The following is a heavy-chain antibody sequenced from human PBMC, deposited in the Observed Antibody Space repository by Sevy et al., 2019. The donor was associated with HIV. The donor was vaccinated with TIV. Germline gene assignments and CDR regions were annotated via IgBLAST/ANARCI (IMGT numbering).Heavy chain of an antibody. CDR2: IKSDGSST. D-gene: IGHD3-16*01. CDR3: AREGDQYLGPFGY. V-gene: IGHV3-74*01. CDR1: GFTFSSYW. Sequence: GGSLRLSCAASGFTFSSYWMHWVRQVPGKGLVWVSRIKSDGSSTRYADSVTGRFTISIDDAKNTLYLQMNSLRAEDTAVYYCAREGDQYLGPFGYWGQGTLVTVSS. J-gene: IGHJ4*02.